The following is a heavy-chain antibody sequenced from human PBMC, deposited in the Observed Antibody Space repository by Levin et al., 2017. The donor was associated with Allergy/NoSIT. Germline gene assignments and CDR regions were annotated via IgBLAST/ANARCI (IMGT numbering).Heavy chain of an antibody. V-gene: IGHV4-61*01. D-gene: IGHD3-3*01. J-gene: IGHJ4*02. CDR1: GGSVSGGTCH. CDR3: ARRSVDNFGEKLDY. Sequence: PSETLSLTCTVSGGSVSGGTCHWTWIRQPPGKGLEWIGCVSYVGSTNYNPSLNGRVTISVDTSRNQFSLSLRSVTAADTAVYYCARRSVDNFGEKLDYWGRGTLVTVSS. CDR2: VSYVGST.